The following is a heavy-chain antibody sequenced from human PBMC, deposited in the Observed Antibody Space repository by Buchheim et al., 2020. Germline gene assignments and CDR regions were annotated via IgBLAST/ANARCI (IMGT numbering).Heavy chain of an antibody. D-gene: IGHD3-10*01. J-gene: IGHJ5*02. CDR2: IYYSGST. CDR1: GGSISSYY. CDR3: ARDVSRYYYGSGSYANWFDP. V-gene: IGHV4-59*01. Sequence: QVQLQESGPGLVKPSETLSLTCTVSGGSISSYYWSWIRQPPGKGLEWIGYIYYSGSTNYNPSLKSRVTISVDTSKNQLSLKLSSVTAADTAVYYCARDVSRYYYGSGSYANWFDPWGQGTL.